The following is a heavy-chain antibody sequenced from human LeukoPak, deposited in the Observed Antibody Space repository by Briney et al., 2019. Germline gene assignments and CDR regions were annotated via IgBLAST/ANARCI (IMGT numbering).Heavy chain of an antibody. CDR3: AKDIYGDYFSTNALDV. CDR2: ISGSGSST. Sequence: PGGSLRLSCVASEFTFSNYDMSWVRQAPGKGLEWVSAISGSGSSTHYADSVKGRFTISRDNSRNTLNLQMNSLRVEDTAVYYCAKDIYGDYFSTNALDVWGQGTTVTVSS. J-gene: IGHJ3*01. D-gene: IGHD4-17*01. CDR1: EFTFSNYD. V-gene: IGHV3-23*01.